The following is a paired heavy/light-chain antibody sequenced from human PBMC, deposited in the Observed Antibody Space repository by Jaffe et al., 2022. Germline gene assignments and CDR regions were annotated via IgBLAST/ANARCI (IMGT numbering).Light chain of an antibody. CDR2: KAS. CDR1: QTISIW. V-gene: IGKV1-5*03. J-gene: IGKJ2*01. CDR3: QQYNSYPYT. Sequence: DIQMTQSPSTLSASVGDRVTITCRASQTISIWLAWYQQKPGKAPKLLIYKASSLESGVPSRFSGSGSGTEFTLTISSLQPDDFATYYCQQYNSYPYTFGQGTKLEIK.
Heavy chain of an antibody. J-gene: IGHJ4*02. CDR3: ARDRGYRNGYNPSFDL. CDR1: GFSFSSYE. Sequence: EVQMVESGGGLVQPGGSLRLSCATSGFSFSSYEMNWVRQAPGKGLEWVSHISGSDNTIYYADSVKGRFTISRDNAKNSLYLQMNSLRAEDTAVYFCARDRGYRNGYNPSFDLWGQGTLVTVSS. V-gene: IGHV3-48*03. D-gene: IGHD5-18*01. CDR2: ISGSDNTI.